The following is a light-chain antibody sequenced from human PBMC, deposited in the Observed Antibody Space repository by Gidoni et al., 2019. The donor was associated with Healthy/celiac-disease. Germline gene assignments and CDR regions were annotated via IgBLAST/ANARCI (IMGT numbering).Light chain of an antibody. CDR1: VLAKKY. V-gene: IGLV3-27*01. Sequence: SYELTQPSSVSVSPGQTARITCSGDVLAKKYARWFQQKPGQAHVLVIYKDSERPSGIPERFSGSSSGTTVTLTISGAQVEDEADYYCYSAADNPVFGGGTKLTVL. J-gene: IGLJ3*02. CDR2: KDS. CDR3: YSAADNPV.